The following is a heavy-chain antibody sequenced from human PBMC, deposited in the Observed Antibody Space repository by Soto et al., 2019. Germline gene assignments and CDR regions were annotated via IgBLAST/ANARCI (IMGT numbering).Heavy chain of an antibody. Sequence: QVHLQESGPGLVKPSGTLSLTCAVSGGSISSNNWWSWVSQPPGKGLEWIGEIYHSGSTKYNLSVKSRVTISADKSNKQFSPGLSAVTAADTALYFCATVRSSGTGYFDYWGQGTLVIVSS. V-gene: IGHV4-4*02. CDR3: ATVRSSGTGYFDY. CDR2: IYHSGST. J-gene: IGHJ4*02. CDR1: GGSISSNNW. D-gene: IGHD6-25*01.